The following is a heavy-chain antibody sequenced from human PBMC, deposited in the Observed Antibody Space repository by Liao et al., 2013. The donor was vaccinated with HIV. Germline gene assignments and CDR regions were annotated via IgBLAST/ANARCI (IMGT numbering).Heavy chain of an antibody. CDR2: IYTSGTT. V-gene: IGHV4-4*07. CDR3: AHRTYYYGSGSHH. D-gene: IGHD3-10*01. CDR1: GGSISSYQ. Sequence: QVQLQESGPGLVKPSETLSLTCTVSGGSISSYQWNWIRQPAGKGLEWIGRIYTSGTTNYNPSLKSRVTISVDTSKNQFSLKLSSVTAADTAVYYCAHRTYYYGSGSHHWGQGTLVTVSS. J-gene: IGHJ5*02.